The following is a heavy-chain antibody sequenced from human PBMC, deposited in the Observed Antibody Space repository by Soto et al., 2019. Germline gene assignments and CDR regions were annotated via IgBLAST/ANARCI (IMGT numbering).Heavy chain of an antibody. J-gene: IGHJ4*02. CDR3: AREYDEAHLSHY. Sequence: EVQLVESGGGLVQPGGSLRLSCAASGFTFSSHLMHWVRQAPGKGLMYISRISSGGSTTYYADSVKGRFTISRDNAKNTLYLQMNSLGADDTAVSYCAREYDEAHLSHYWGQGTLVTVSS. CDR1: GFTFSSHL. D-gene: IGHD3-16*01. CDR2: ISSGGSTT. V-gene: IGHV3-74*01.